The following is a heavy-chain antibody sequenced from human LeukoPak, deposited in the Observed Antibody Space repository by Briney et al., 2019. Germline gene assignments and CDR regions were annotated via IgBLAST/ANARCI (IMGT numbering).Heavy chain of an antibody. CDR2: INPNSGGT. D-gene: IGHD3-10*02. CDR1: GFTFTAYY. J-gene: IGHJ4*02. V-gene: IGHV1-2*02. CDR3: ARSITMSY. Sequence: ASVKVSCKTSGFTFTAYYIHWVRQAPGQGLEWMGWINPNSGGTNYAQKFQGRVTMTRDTSISTAYMELSRLRSDDTAVYYCARSITMSYWGQGTLVTVSS.